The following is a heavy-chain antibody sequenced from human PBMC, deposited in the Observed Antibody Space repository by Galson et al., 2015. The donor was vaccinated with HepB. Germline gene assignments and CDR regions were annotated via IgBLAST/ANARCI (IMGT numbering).Heavy chain of an antibody. CDR1: GFTVSSNY. CDR2: IYSGGST. Sequence: SLRLSCAASGFTVSSNYMSWVRQAPGKGLEWVSVIYSGGSTYYADSVKGRFTISRDNSKNTLYLQMNSLRAEDTAVYYCARQYYYGSGSHQPPFDYWGQGTLVTVSS. V-gene: IGHV3-53*01. CDR3: ARQYYYGSGSHQPPFDY. J-gene: IGHJ4*02. D-gene: IGHD3-10*01.